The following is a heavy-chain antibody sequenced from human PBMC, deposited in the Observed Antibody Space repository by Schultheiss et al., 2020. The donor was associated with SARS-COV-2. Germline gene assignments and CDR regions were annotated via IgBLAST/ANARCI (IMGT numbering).Heavy chain of an antibody. CDR1: GFTFSSYA. V-gene: IGHV3-23*01. CDR3: ARDQWPGMGQFDY. CDR2: ISGSGGST. D-gene: IGHD6-19*01. J-gene: IGHJ4*02. Sequence: GGSLRLSCAASGFTFSSYAMSWVRQAPGKGLEWVSAISGSGGSTYYADSVRGRFTISRDNSKNTLYLQMNSLRAEDTALYYCARDQWPGMGQFDYWGQGTLVTVSS.